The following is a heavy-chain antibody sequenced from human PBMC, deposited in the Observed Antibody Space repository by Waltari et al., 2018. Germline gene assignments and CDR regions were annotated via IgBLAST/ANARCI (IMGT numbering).Heavy chain of an antibody. Sequence: QVQLQESGPGLVKPSETLSLPCAVSGYSISSGYYWGWIRQPPGKGLEWIGSIYHSGRTYYNPSLKSRVTISVDTSKNQFSLKLSSVTAADTAVYYCARVSPNCGGDCYLLDYWGQGTLVTVSS. CDR1: GYSISSGYY. D-gene: IGHD2-21*02. CDR3: ARVSPNCGGDCYLLDY. V-gene: IGHV4-38-2*01. J-gene: IGHJ4*02. CDR2: IYHSGRT.